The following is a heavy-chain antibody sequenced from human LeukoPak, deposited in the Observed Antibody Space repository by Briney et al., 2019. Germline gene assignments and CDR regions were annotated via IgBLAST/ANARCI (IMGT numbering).Heavy chain of an antibody. D-gene: IGHD6-19*01. CDR2: ISSSSSYI. J-gene: IGHJ4*02. CDR3: ARGVAVAGTSDY. CDR1: GFTFSSYS. Sequence: PGGSLRLSCAASGFTFSSYSMNWVRQAPGKGLEWVSSISSSSSYIYYADSVKGRFTISRDNAKNSLYLQMNSRRAEDTAVYYCARGVAVAGTSDYWGQGTLDSVSS. V-gene: IGHV3-21*01.